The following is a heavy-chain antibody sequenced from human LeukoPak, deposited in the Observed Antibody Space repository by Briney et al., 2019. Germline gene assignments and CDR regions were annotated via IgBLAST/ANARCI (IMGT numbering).Heavy chain of an antibody. CDR1: GGSISSYY. V-gene: IGHV4-59*01. J-gene: IGHJ5*02. CDR2: IYYSGST. D-gene: IGHD6-19*01. Sequence: PSETLSLTCTVSGGSISSYYWSWIRQPPGKGLEWIGYIYYSGSTNYNPSLKSRVTISVDTSKNQFSLKLSSVTAADTAVYYCARGIYPIAVADHGWFDPWGQGTLVTVSS. CDR3: ARGIYPIAVADHGWFDP.